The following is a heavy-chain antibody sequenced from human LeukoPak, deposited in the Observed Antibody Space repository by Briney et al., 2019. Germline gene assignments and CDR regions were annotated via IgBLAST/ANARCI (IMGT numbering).Heavy chain of an antibody. D-gene: IGHD3-9*01. V-gene: IGHV1-18*04. J-gene: IGHJ6*04. Sequence: ASVKVSCKASGYTFTSYGISWVRQAPGQGLEWMGWISAYSGNKNYAQKLQGRVTMTTDTSTSTAYMELRSLRSDDTAVYYCARLTYYDILTGPSGYYYYGMDVWGKGTTVTVSS. CDR1: GYTFTSYG. CDR3: ARLTYYDILTGPSGYYYYGMDV. CDR2: ISAYSGNK.